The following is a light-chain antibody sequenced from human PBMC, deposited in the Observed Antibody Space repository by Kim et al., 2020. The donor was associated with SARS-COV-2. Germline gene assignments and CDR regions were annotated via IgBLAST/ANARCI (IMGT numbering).Light chain of an antibody. CDR1: KLGDKY. J-gene: IGLJ3*02. V-gene: IGLV3-1*01. CDR3: QAWDSSTWV. Sequence: SVSPAQTASITCSGDKLGDKYACWYQQKPGQSPVLVIYQDSKRPSGIPERFSGSNSGNTATLTISGTKAMDEADYYCQAWDSSTWVFGGGTQLTVL. CDR2: QDS.